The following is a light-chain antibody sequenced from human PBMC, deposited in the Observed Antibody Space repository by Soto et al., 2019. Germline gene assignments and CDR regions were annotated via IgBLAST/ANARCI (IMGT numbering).Light chain of an antibody. CDR2: AAS. Sequence: DIQMTQSPSSLSASVGDRVTITCRASQAIGNDLGWYQQKPGKAPKRLIYAASSLQSGVPSRFSGTGSGTEFTLTISSLQPEDFATYYCLQHNRYPRTFGQGTKVDIK. CDR1: QAIGND. CDR3: LQHNRYPRT. J-gene: IGKJ1*01. V-gene: IGKV1-17*01.